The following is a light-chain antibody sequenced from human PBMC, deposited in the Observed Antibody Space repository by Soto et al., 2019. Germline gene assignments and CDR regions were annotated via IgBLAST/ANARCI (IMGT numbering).Light chain of an antibody. Sequence: DIQMTQFPSSVSASVGDSVAITCRASQIISNWVAWYQKKPGTAPRLLIYAATTLYSGVPSRFSGRRSGTDFTLTITDLQPEDFAIYYCQHAYSFPFTFGPGTKVFLK. J-gene: IGKJ3*01. CDR2: AAT. V-gene: IGKV1-12*01. CDR3: QHAYSFPFT. CDR1: QIISNW.